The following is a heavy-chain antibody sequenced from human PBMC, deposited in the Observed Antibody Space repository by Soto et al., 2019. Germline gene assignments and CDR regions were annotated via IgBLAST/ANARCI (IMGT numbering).Heavy chain of an antibody. J-gene: IGHJ3*02. CDR1: GFTLSYHS. CDR2: ISSSGSTI. CDR3: ARDRIAVATSSPDAFDI. V-gene: IGHV3-11*01. D-gene: IGHD6-19*01. Sequence: RLPCAASGFTLSYHSNNLCRQAPGKGLEWVSYISSSGSTIYYADSVKGRFTISRDNAKNSLYLQMNSLRAEDTAVYYCARDRIAVATSSPDAFDIWGQGTMVTVSS.